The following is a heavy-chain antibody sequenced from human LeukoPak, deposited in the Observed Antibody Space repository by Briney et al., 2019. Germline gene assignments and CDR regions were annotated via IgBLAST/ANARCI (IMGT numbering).Heavy chain of an antibody. CDR2: MNPNSGNT. CDR3: ARRDMVHDAFDI. CDR1: GYTFTSYD. D-gene: IGHD3-10*01. V-gene: IGHV1-8*03. J-gene: IGHJ3*02. Sequence: ASVKVSCKASGYTFTSYDINWVRQATGQGLEWMGWMNPNSGNTGYAQKFQGRVTITRNTSISTAYMELSSLRSEDTAVYYCARRDMVHDAFDIWGQGTTVTVSS.